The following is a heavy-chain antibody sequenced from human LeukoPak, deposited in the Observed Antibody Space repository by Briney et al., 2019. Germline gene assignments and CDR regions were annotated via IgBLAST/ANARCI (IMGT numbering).Heavy chain of an antibody. V-gene: IGHV4-59*01. J-gene: IGHJ6*03. Sequence: SETLSLTCTVSGDSISNYYWSWIRQPPGKGLEWIGYINYSGSTNYNRSLKSRVTISVDTSKNQFSLKLSSVTAEDTAVYYCAGRGGYYGSGSYYYYMDVWGKGTTVTISS. CDR1: GDSISNYY. CDR3: AGRGGYYGSGSYYYYMDV. D-gene: IGHD3-10*01. CDR2: INYSGST.